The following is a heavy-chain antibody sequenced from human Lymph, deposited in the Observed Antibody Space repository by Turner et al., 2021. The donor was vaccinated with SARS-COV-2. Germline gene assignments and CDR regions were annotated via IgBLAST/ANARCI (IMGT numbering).Heavy chain of an antibody. D-gene: IGHD6-19*01. Sequence: VQHLVSGRRLVPSGGHLRLPCAASGFPFTSFAMNWVRQAPGKGLGWVSALSGYVTNTYYADAVKDLFTISMNNSRNTLYLEINSLIVEDTAVYYGAKDAGYFIAVAALGHFFDNWGQGTLVTVSS. CDR1: GFPFTSFA. J-gene: IGHJ4*02. CDR3: AKDAGYFIAVAALGHFFDN. V-gene: IGHV3-23*01. CDR2: LSGYVTNT.